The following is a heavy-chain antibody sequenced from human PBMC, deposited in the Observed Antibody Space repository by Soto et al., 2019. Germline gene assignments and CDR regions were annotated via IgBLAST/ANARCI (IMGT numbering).Heavy chain of an antibody. V-gene: IGHV3-30*18. J-gene: IGHJ6*02. CDR1: GFTFSSYG. CDR3: AKVPYSSGWYKQDYYYYGMDV. CDR2: ISYDGSNK. Sequence: GGSLRLSCAASGFTFSSYGMHWVRQAPGKGLEWVAVISYDGSNKYYADSVKGRFTISRDNSKNTLYLQMNSLRAEDTAVYYCAKVPYSSGWYKQDYYYYGMDVWRQGTTVTVSS. D-gene: IGHD6-19*01.